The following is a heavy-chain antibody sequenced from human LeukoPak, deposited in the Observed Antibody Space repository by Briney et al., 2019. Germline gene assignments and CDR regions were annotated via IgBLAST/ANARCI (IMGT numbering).Heavy chain of an antibody. J-gene: IGHJ1*01. CDR3: ARDSSGYPVGYFEH. V-gene: IGHV1-69*05. D-gene: IGHD3-22*01. CDR2: IIPVYGTP. CDR1: GGPFSRLA. Sequence: ASVKVSCKASGGPFSRLAFSWVRQAPGQGLECMGGIIPVYGTPNYAQSFQGRVTITTDDSTSTGYMELSSLTSEDTAIYYCARDSSGYPVGYFEHWGQGTLVTVSS.